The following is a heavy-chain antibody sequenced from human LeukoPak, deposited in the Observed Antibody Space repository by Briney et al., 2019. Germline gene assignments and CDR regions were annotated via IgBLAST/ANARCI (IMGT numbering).Heavy chain of an antibody. CDR1: GGSISSYY. V-gene: IGHV4-59*08. CDR3: IIDREHGFNLDY. D-gene: IGHD5-24*01. CDR2: IYYSGST. J-gene: IGHJ4*02. Sequence: SETLSRTCTVSGGSISSYYWSWIRQPPGKGLEWIGYIYYSGSTNYNPSLKSRVTISVDTSKNQFSLQLNSVTPEDTAVYYCIIDREHGFNLDYWGRGTLVTVSS.